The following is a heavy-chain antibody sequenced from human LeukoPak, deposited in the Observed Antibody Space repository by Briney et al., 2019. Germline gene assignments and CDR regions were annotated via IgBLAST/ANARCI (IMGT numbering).Heavy chain of an antibody. CDR3: ARDALKTIVVVVAAPLGFGWFDP. CDR1: GGSISSSSYY. CDR2: IYYSGST. D-gene: IGHD2-15*01. J-gene: IGHJ5*02. V-gene: IGHV4-39*07. Sequence: SETLSLTCTVSGGSISSSSYYWGWLRQPPGKGLEGIGSIYYSGSTYYNPSLKSRVTISVDTSKNQFSLKLSSVTAADTAVYYCARDALKTIVVVVAAPLGFGWFDPWGQGTLVTVSS.